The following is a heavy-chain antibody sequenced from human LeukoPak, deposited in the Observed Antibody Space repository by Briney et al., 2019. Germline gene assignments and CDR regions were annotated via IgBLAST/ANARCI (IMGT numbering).Heavy chain of an antibody. V-gene: IGHV3-23*01. CDR3: AREAYDILTGYYNVISQYYFDY. D-gene: IGHD3-9*01. CDR1: GFTFSSYA. Sequence: GGSLRLSCAASGFTFSSYAMSWVRQAPGKGLEWVSAISGSGGSTYYADSVKGRFTISRDNSKNTLYLQMNSLRAEDTAVYYCAREAYDILTGYYNVISQYYFDYWGQGTLVTVSS. CDR2: ISGSGGST. J-gene: IGHJ4*02.